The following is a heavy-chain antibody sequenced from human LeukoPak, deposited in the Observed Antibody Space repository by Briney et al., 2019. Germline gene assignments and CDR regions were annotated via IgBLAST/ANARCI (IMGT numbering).Heavy chain of an antibody. CDR3: ATGESTTNWFDP. D-gene: IGHD3-10*01. J-gene: IGHJ5*02. CDR2: INAGNGNT. Sequence: ASVKVSCTASGYTFTSYAMHWVRQAPGQRLEWMGWINAGNGNTKYSQKFQGRVTITRDTSASTAYMELSSLRSEDTAVYYCATGESTTNWFDPWGQGTLVTVSS. V-gene: IGHV1-3*01. CDR1: GYTFTSYA.